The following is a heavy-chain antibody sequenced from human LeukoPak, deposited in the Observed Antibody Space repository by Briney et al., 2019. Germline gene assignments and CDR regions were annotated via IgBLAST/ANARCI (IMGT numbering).Heavy chain of an antibody. V-gene: IGHV1-46*01. CDR3: TRGARRSASGDYFDY. D-gene: IGHD6-25*01. CDR1: GYTFTTYY. Sequence: APVKVSCKASGYTFTTYYMHWVRQAPGQGLEWMGIINPNGGSTSYAQKFQGRVTMTRDMSTSTVYMELSSLRSEDTAVYYCTRGARRSASGDYFDYWGQGTLVTVSS. J-gene: IGHJ4*02. CDR2: INPNGGST.